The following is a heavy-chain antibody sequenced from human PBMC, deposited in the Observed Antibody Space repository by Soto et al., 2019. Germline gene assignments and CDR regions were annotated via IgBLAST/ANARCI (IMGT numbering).Heavy chain of an antibody. Sequence: EVQLLESGGGLVQPGGSLRLSCAASGFTFSSYAMSWVRQSPGKGLEWVSAISGSGGSTYYADSVKGRFTISRDNSKNTLYRPMNRLRAEDTDVYYCAYSSTPLDYFGQGTLVTVSA. J-gene: IGHJ4*02. CDR2: ISGSGGST. D-gene: IGHD6-13*01. CDR1: GFTFSSYA. V-gene: IGHV3-23*01. CDR3: AYSSTPLDY.